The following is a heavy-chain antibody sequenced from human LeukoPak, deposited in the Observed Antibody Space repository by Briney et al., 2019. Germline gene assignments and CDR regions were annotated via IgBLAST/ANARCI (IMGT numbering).Heavy chain of an antibody. CDR2: ISYDGSNK. CDR3: AIPYYYDSSGHFDP. V-gene: IGHV3-30*03. CDR1: GFTFSSYG. Sequence: GGSLRLSCAASGFTFSSYGMHWVRQAPGKGLEWGAVISYDGSNKYYADSVKGRFTISRDNSKNTLYLQMNSLRAEDTAVYYCAIPYYYDSSGHFDPWGPGTLVTVSS. J-gene: IGHJ5*02. D-gene: IGHD3-22*01.